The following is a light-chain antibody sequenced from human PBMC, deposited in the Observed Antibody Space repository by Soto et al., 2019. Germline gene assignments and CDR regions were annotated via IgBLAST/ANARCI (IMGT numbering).Light chain of an antibody. CDR3: SSYTSNDTYV. J-gene: IGLJ1*01. Sequence: QAVVTQPASVSGSPGQSIAISCTGTSSDVGGYNYVSWYQQHPGKAPKLMIHDVSNRPSGVSNRFSGSKSGNTASLTISGLQTDDEADYYCSSYTSNDTYVFGTGTKVTVL. V-gene: IGLV2-14*01. CDR2: DVS. CDR1: SSDVGGYNY.